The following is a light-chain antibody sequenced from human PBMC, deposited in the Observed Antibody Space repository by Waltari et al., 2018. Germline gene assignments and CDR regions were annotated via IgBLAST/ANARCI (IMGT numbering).Light chain of an antibody. V-gene: IGKV3-15*01. CDR3: QQYNEWPRT. Sequence: ELVMTQSPATLSVSPGERATLSCRASQSVSSNLAWYQQRPGQPPRLLIHGASTRATGIPARFSGSGSGTEFTLTISSLQSEDFAVYHCQQYNEWPRTFGQGTKVEIK. J-gene: IGKJ1*01. CDR2: GAS. CDR1: QSVSSN.